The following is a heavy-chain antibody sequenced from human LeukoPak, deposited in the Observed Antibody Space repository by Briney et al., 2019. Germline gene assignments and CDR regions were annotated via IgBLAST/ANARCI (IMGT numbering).Heavy chain of an antibody. V-gene: IGHV1-69*13. Sequence: SVKVSCKASGGTFSSYAISWVRQAPGQGLEWMGGIIPIFGTANYAQKFQGRVTITADESTSTAYMELSSLRSEDTAVYYCARDGYSSSSFTPFDYWGQGTQVTVSS. CDR2: IIPIFGTA. J-gene: IGHJ4*02. CDR3: ARDGYSSSSFTPFDY. CDR1: GGTFSSYA. D-gene: IGHD6-6*01.